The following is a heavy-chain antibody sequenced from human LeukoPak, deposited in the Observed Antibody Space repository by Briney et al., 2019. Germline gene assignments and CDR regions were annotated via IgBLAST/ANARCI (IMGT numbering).Heavy chain of an antibody. Sequence: GGSLRLSCAASGFTVSSNYMSWVRQAPGKGLEWVSVIYSGGSTYYADSVKGRFTISRDNSKNTLYLQMNSLRAEDTAVYYRARAWFGELTFGYWGQGTLVTVSS. CDR2: IYSGGST. J-gene: IGHJ4*02. CDR1: GFTVSSNY. D-gene: IGHD3-10*01. V-gene: IGHV3-53*01. CDR3: ARAWFGELTFGY.